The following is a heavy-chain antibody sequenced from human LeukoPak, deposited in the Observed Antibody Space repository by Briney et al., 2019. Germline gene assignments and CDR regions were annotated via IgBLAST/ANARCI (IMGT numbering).Heavy chain of an antibody. D-gene: IGHD3-22*01. CDR2: ISGSGGST. J-gene: IGHJ4*02. V-gene: IGHV3-23*01. CDR3: AKTKGDTMIVVVIIYYFDY. CDR1: GFTFSSYA. Sequence: GGSLRLSCAASGFTFSSYAMSWVRQAPGKGLEWVSAISGSGGSTYYADSVKGRFTISRDNSKNTLYLQMNSLRAEDTAVYYCAKTKGDTMIVVVIIYYFDYWGQGTLVTVSS.